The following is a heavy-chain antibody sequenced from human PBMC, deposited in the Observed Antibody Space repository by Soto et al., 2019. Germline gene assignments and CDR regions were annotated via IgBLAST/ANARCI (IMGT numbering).Heavy chain of an antibody. CDR1: GGSISSGDYY. Sequence: PSETLSLTCTVSGGSISSGDYYWSWIRQPPGKGLEWIGYIYYSGSTYYNPSLKSRVTISVDPSKNQFSLKLSSVTAADTAVYYCARGSGDIVVVVAATPPNVSFDPWGQGTLVTVSS. CDR2: IYYSGST. CDR3: ARGSGDIVVVVAATPPNVSFDP. J-gene: IGHJ5*02. V-gene: IGHV4-30-4*01. D-gene: IGHD2-15*01.